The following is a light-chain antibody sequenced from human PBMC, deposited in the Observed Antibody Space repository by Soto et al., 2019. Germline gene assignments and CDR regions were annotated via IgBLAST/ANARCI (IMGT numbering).Light chain of an antibody. J-gene: IGLJ3*02. CDR1: SSDVGGYNS. Sequence: QSVLTQPASVSGSPGQSITISCTGTSSDVGGYNSVSWYQQHPGKAPKLMIYEVSNRPSGVSNRFSGSKSGNTASLTISGVQAEDEADYYCSSYTSSRTGVFGGGTKVTVL. V-gene: IGLV2-14*01. CDR3: SSYTSSRTGV. CDR2: EVS.